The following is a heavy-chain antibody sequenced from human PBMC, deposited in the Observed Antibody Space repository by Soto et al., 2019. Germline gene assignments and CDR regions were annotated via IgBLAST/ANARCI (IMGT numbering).Heavy chain of an antibody. CDR2: MKPNSGNT. J-gene: IGHJ4*01. V-gene: IGHV1-8*01. D-gene: IGHD3-3*01. Sequence: QVQLVQSGAELKRPGASVKVSCKSSGYTFTSYDFNWVRQAPGQGPEWMGWMKPNSGNTGYAQKFQGRLTLTRDTSISTADMELSSLRSDDTAGYYCARAPREWGFDSWGPGTLVTVSS. CDR1: GYTFTSYD. CDR3: ARAPREWGFDS.